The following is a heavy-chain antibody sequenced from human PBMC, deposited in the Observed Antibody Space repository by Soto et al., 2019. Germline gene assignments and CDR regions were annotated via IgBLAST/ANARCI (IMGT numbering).Heavy chain of an antibody. CDR3: ARWGTTGEFDV. V-gene: IGHV3-30*19. Sequence: QVQLVESGGGVVQPGTSLRVSCVGSGFTFRSYVIHWVRQAQGKGLEWVALTSYDGSGEYYGESVRGRFTISRDNSRNTVDRQMDSLRREDTALSYCARWGTTGEFDVWGQGTLVSVSS. J-gene: IGHJ1*01. CDR2: TSYDGSGE. D-gene: IGHD3-16*01. CDR1: GFTFRSYV.